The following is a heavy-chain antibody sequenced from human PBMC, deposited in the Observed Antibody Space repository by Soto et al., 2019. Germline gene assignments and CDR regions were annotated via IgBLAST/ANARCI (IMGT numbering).Heavy chain of an antibody. CDR3: ARDKGGTVAGFNWFDP. V-gene: IGHV3-48*02. J-gene: IGHJ5*02. CDR1: GFKFSMFG. Sequence: ELFLQESGGDLVQPGGFLRLSGVASGFKFSMFGMNWVRQAPGKGLEWIAYISSSSATIIYGGSVEGRFTVSRDNAENSLFLQMKSLRDEDTAVYYCARDKGGTVAGFNWFDPWGHGTPVTVST. CDR2: ISSSSATI. D-gene: IGHD6-19*01.